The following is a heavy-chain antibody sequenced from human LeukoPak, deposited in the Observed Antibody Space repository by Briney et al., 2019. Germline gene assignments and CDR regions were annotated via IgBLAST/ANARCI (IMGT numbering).Heavy chain of an antibody. D-gene: IGHD3-10*01. CDR2: INWNGGST. V-gene: IGHV3-20*04. Sequence: GGSLRLSCAASGFTFDDYGMSWVRQAPGKGLEWVSGINWNGGSTGYAGSVKGRFTISRDNAKNSLYLQMNSLRAEDTALYYCARDDRVMVRGVPDYWGQGTLVTVSS. J-gene: IGHJ4*02. CDR1: GFTFDDYG. CDR3: ARDDRVMVRGVPDY.